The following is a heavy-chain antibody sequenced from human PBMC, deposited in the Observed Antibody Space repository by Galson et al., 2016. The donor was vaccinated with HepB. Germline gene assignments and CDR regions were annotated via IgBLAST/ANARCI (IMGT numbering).Heavy chain of an antibody. CDR3: TRPKTTAIGGRSDY. CDR2: IRSKANSYAT. V-gene: IGHV3-73*01. D-gene: IGHD2-21*02. J-gene: IGHJ4*02. CDR1: GFTFSGSA. Sequence: SLRLSCAASGFTFSGSAMHWVRQASGKGLEWVGRIRSKANSYATAYAASVKGRSTISRDDSKNTAYLQMNSLKTEDTAVYYCTRPKTTAIGGRSDYWGQGTLVTVSS.